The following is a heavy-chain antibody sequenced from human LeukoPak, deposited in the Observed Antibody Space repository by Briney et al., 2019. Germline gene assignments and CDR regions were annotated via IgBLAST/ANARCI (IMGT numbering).Heavy chain of an antibody. CDR1: GYTFTSYG. D-gene: IGHD4-17*01. CDR3: ARRSGATVTTYWFDP. Sequence: ASVKVSCKASGYTFTSYGISWVRQAPGQGLEWMGWISAYNGNTNYAQKFQGRVTMTRNTSISTAYMELSSLRSEDTAVYYCARRSGATVTTYWFDPWGQGTLVTVSS. V-gene: IGHV1-18*01. J-gene: IGHJ5*02. CDR2: ISAYNGNT.